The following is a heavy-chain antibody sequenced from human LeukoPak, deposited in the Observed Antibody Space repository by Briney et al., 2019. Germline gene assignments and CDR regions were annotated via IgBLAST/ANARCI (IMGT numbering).Heavy chain of an antibody. D-gene: IGHD1-26*01. V-gene: IGHV3-7*01. Sequence: GSLRLSCTASGFTFSDFWMSWVRPTPGTVLELVSNIKQDGSERYYVDSVKGRFTISRDNAERSLYLQMNSLRADDSAVYYCARDKIVGATFFDYWGQGILVTVSS. CDR3: ARDKIVGATFFDY. CDR2: IKQDGSER. CDR1: GFTFSDFW. J-gene: IGHJ4*02.